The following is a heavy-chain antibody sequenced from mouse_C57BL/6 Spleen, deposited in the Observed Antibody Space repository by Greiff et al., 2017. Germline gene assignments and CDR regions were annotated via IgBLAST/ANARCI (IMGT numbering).Heavy chain of an antibody. V-gene: IGHV1-26*01. D-gene: IGHD1-1*01. CDR3: ARHGSSPFAY. Sequence: EVQLQQSGPELVKPGASVKISCKASGYTFTDYYMNWVKQSHGKSLEWIGDINPNNGGTSYNQKFKGKATLTVDKSSSTAYIELRSLTSEDSAVYYCARHGSSPFAYWGQGTLVTVSA. CDR1: GYTFTDYY. CDR2: INPNNGGT. J-gene: IGHJ3*01.